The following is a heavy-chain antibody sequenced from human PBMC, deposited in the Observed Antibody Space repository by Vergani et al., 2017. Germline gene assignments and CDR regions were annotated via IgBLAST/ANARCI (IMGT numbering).Heavy chain of an antibody. Sequence: EVQLVETGGGLIQPGGSLRLSCAASGFTVSSNYMSWVRQAPGKGLEWVSVIYSGGSTYYADSVKGRFTISRDNSKNTQYLQMNSLRAEDTAVYYCARAPPTYYYYYYMDVWGKGTTVTVSS. CDR1: GFTVSSNY. CDR2: IYSGGST. CDR3: ARAPPTYYYYYYMDV. V-gene: IGHV3-53*02. J-gene: IGHJ6*03.